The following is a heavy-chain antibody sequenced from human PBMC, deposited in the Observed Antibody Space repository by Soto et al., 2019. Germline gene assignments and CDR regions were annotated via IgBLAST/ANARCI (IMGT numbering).Heavy chain of an antibody. Sequence: NPSETLSLTCTVSGGSISSGGYSWSWIRQPPGKGLEWIGYIYHSGSTYYNPSLNSRVTISVDRSKNQFSLKLSSVTAADTAVYYCAREYAFSSDYWGQGTVVTVSS. D-gene: IGHD2-2*01. CDR3: AREYAFSSDY. CDR1: GGSISSGGYS. J-gene: IGHJ4*02. CDR2: IYHSGST. V-gene: IGHV4-30-2*01.